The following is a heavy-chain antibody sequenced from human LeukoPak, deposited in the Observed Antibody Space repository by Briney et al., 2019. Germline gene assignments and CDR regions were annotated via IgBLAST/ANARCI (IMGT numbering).Heavy chain of an antibody. J-gene: IGHJ4*02. D-gene: IGHD3-22*01. CDR2: FYWNDDR. CDR3: AHTLYYDSSGYYSDF. Sequence: SGPTLVNPTQTLTLTCTFSGFSLSTSGVGVGWIRQPPGKALEWLALFYWNDDRRYSPSLESRLTITKDTSKNQVVLTMTNMDPVDTATYYCAHTLYYDSSGYYSDFWGQGTLVTVSS. V-gene: IGHV2-5*01. CDR1: GFSLSTSGVG.